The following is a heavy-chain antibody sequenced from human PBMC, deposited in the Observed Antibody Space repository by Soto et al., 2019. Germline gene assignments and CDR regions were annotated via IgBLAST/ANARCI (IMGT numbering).Heavy chain of an antibody. V-gene: IGHV4-30-2*01. J-gene: IGHJ5*02. CDR3: ARDLSYYYDSPTLPGGWFDP. Sequence: PLETLSLTWAVSGGSSSSGGYSWSWIRKPPGKGLEWIGYIYHSGSTYYNPSLKSRVTISVDRSKNQFSLKLSSVTAADTAVYYCARDLSYYYDSPTLPGGWFDPWGQGTLVTVSS. CDR2: IYHSGST. D-gene: IGHD3-22*01. CDR1: GGSSSSGGYS.